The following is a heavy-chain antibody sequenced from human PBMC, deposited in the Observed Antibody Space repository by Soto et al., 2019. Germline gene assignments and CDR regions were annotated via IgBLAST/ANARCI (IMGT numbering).Heavy chain of an antibody. D-gene: IGHD2-15*01. CDR1: GGSFSGYY. J-gene: IGHJ5*02. CDR3: ARGSHPRGYNWFDP. V-gene: IGHV4-34*01. Sequence: SSETLSLTCAVYGGSFSGYYWSWIRQPPGKGLEWIGEIDHSGSTNYNPSLKSRVTISVDTSKNQFSLKLSSVTAADTAVYYCARGSHPRGYNWFDPWGQGTLVTVSS. CDR2: IDHSGST.